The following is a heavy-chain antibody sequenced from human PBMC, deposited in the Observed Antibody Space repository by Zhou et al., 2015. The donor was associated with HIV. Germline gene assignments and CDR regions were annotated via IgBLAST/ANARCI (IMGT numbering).Heavy chain of an antibody. Sequence: QVQLVQSGAEVKKPGASVKVSCKASGNTFTQYGLSWLRQAPGQGLEWMGWITEYNGKTNYAQRLQGRITMTTDISTSTAYMELRSLRSDDTAVYYCAFCSSAACYDGWFDPWGRGNPGRSSPQ. CDR2: ITEYNGKT. CDR1: GNTFTQYG. J-gene: IGHJ5*02. V-gene: IGHV1-18*01. CDR3: AFCSSAACYDGWFDP. D-gene: IGHD2-2*01.